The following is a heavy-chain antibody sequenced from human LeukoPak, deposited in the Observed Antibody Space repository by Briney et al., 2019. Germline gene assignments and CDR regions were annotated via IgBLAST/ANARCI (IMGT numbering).Heavy chain of an antibody. J-gene: IGHJ4*02. D-gene: IGHD3-9*01. Sequence: PSETLSLTCAVYGGSFSGYYWSWIRQPPGKGLEWIGEINHSGSTNYNPSLKSRATISVDTSKNQFSLKLSSVTAADTAVYYCARVSSSRYYDILTGYFPHPFYFDYWGQGTLVTASS. CDR1: GGSFSGYY. CDR2: INHSGST. CDR3: ARVSSSRYYDILTGYFPHPFYFDY. V-gene: IGHV4-34*01.